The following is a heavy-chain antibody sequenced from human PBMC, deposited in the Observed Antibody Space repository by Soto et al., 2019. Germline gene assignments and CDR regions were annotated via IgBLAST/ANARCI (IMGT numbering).Heavy chain of an antibody. D-gene: IGHD5-18*01. V-gene: IGHV4-39*01. CDR1: GGSISSSSYY. J-gene: IGHJ4*02. Sequence: SETLSLTCTVSGGSISSSSYYWGWIRQPPGKGLEWIGSIFYSGTTYYNPSLKSRVTISVDTSKNQFSLKLSSVTAADTAVYYCARHRYSYGVYYFDYWGQGTLVTVSS. CDR2: IFYSGTT. CDR3: ARHRYSYGVYYFDY.